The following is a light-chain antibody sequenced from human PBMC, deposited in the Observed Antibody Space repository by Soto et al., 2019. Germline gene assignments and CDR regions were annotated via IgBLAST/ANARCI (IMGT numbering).Light chain of an antibody. CDR2: GAS. CDR1: ESVSDN. Sequence: ELVLTQSPGTLSLSPGERATLSCRASESVSDNYLAWYQPNPGQAPRLLIYGASTRATGIPARFSGSGSGTDFTLTISSLQSEDFAVYYCQHYNYWPYTFGQGTKVDIK. CDR3: QHYNYWPYT. V-gene: IGKV3D-15*01. J-gene: IGKJ2*01.